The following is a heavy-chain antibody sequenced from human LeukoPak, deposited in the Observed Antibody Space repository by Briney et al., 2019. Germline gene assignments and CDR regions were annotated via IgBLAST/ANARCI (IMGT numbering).Heavy chain of an antibody. Sequence: GGSLRFSCAASGFTFSIYSMNWVRQAPGKGLEWVSSISSSNTYIHYADSVKGRFTISRDNAKNSLYLQMNSLRAEDTAVYYCARVRPYFDSWGQGTLVTVSS. CDR3: ARVRPYFDS. CDR2: ISSSNTYI. D-gene: IGHD6-6*01. CDR1: GFTFSIYS. V-gene: IGHV3-21*01. J-gene: IGHJ4*02.